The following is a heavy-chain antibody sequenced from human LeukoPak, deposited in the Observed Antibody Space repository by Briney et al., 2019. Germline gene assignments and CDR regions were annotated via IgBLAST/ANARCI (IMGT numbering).Heavy chain of an antibody. CDR2: IKQDGSEK. D-gene: IGHD3-10*01. CDR1: GFTFSSYW. J-gene: IGHJ4*02. CDR3: AKDSLWFGELLEQFDY. Sequence: PGGSLRLSCAASGFTFSSYWMSWVRQAPGKGLEWVVNIKQDGSEKYYADSGKGRFTISRDNSKNTLYLQMNSLRAEDTAVYYCAKDSLWFGELLEQFDYWGQGTLVTVSS. V-gene: IGHV3-7*01.